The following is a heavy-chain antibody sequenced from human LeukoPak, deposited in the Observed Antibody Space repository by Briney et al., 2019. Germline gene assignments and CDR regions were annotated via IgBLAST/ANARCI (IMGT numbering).Heavy chain of an antibody. Sequence: GASLQISCKDSGYRFTSYWIGWVRQMPGKGLEWMGIIYPGDSDTRYSPSFQGQVTISADKSINTAYLQWSSLKASDTAIYYCARRGEAMDPFDYWGQGTLVTVSS. CDR1: GYRFTSYW. CDR3: ARRGEAMDPFDY. V-gene: IGHV5-51*01. CDR2: IYPGDSDT. J-gene: IGHJ4*02. D-gene: IGHD5-18*01.